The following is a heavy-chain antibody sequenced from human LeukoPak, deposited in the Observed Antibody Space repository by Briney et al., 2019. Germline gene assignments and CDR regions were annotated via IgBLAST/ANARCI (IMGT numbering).Heavy chain of an antibody. CDR2: IIPILGIA. Sequence: SVKVSCKASGGXFSSYAISWVRQAPGQGLEWMGRIIPILGIANYEQKFQGRVTITADKSTSTAYMELSSLRSEDTAVYYCARMGATTSAFDIWGQGTMVTVSS. V-gene: IGHV1-69*04. J-gene: IGHJ3*02. CDR1: GGXFSSYA. CDR3: ARMGATTSAFDI. D-gene: IGHD1-26*01.